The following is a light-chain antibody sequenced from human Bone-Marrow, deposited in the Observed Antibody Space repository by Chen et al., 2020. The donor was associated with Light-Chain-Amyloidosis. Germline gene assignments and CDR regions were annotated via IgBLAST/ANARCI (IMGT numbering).Light chain of an antibody. CDR3: QSADSSGTYEVI. CDR1: DLPTKY. CDR2: RDT. J-gene: IGLJ2*01. V-gene: IGLV3-25*03. Sequence: SYELTQPPSVSVSPGQTARITCSGDDLPTKYAYWYQQKQGQAPVLVIHRDTERPSGISERFPGSSSGRTATLTISGVQAEDEADYHCQSADSSGTYEVIFGGGTKLTVL.